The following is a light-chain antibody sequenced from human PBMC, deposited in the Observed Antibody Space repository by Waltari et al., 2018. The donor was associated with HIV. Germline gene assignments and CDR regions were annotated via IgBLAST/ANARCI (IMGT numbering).Light chain of an antibody. CDR1: SSTSGSHT. Sequence: QSVLTQPPSASGTPGQSVTISCSRRSSTSGSHTVNWYQQLPGTDPKLLIYSNKQRPSGVPDRFAGSKSGTSASLAISGLQSEDEADYYCAAWDDSLNGWVFGGGTKLTVL. CDR2: SNK. V-gene: IGLV1-44*01. J-gene: IGLJ3*02. CDR3: AAWDDSLNGWV.